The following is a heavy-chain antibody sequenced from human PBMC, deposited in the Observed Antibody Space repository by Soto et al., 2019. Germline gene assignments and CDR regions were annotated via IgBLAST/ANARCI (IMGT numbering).Heavy chain of an antibody. J-gene: IGHJ4*02. CDR3: ETIRETGAVAAHY. D-gene: IGHD6-19*01. V-gene: IGHV5-51*01. CDR1: GYSFTSYW. CDR2: IYPGDSDT. Sequence: GESLKISCKGSGYSFTSYWIGWVRQMPGKGLEWMGIIYPGDSDTRYSPSFQGQVTISADKSISTAYLQWSSLKASDTAMYYCETIRETGAVAAHYWGQGTLVTVSS.